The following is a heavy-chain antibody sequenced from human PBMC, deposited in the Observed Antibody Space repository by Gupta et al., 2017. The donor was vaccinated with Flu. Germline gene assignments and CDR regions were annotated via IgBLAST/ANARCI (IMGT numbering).Heavy chain of an antibody. Sequence: QVQLQQWGAGLLKPSETLSLTCAVYGGSFSGYYWSWIRQPPGKGLEWIGEINHSGSTNYNPSLKSRVTISVDTSKNQFSLKLSSVTAADTAVYYCARGLYDSSDEGHYYYGMDVWGQGTTVTVSS. CDR2: INHSGST. D-gene: IGHD3-22*01. CDR1: GGSFSGYY. CDR3: ARGLYDSSDEGHYYYGMDV. V-gene: IGHV4-34*01. J-gene: IGHJ6*02.